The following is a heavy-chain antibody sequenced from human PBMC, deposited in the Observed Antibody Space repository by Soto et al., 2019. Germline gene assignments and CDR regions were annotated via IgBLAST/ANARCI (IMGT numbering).Heavy chain of an antibody. CDR3: ATANWSHHYFDP. V-gene: IGHV4-34*01. Sequence: SATLSLTCAVYGGSFSGYYWTWLRQPPGKGLEWIGEINHSGSTNYNPSLKSRVTISVDTSKNQFSLKVTSVTAADTAVYYCATANWSHHYFDPWGQGTLVTVSS. J-gene: IGHJ5*02. D-gene: IGHD1-1*01. CDR1: GGSFSGYY. CDR2: INHSGST.